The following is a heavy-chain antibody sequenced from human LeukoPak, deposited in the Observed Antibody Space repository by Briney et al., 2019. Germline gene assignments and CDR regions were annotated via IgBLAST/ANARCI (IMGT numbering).Heavy chain of an antibody. CDR1: GYTFTGYY. J-gene: IGHJ4*02. CDR2: INPNSGGT. D-gene: IGHD1-26*01. Sequence: ASVKVSCKASGYTFTGYYMHWVRQAPGQGPEWMGWINPNSGGTNYAQKFQGRVTMTRDTSISTAYMELSRLRSDDTAVYYCARAKVGATAGFDYWGQGTLVTVSS. CDR3: ARAKVGATAGFDY. V-gene: IGHV1-2*02.